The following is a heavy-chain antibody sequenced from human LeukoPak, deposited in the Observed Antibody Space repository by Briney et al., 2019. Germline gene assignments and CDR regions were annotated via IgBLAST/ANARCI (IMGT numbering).Heavy chain of an antibody. CDR2: IYYSGST. CDR1: GGSISSYY. D-gene: IGHD3-10*01. J-gene: IGHJ6*02. Sequence: SEILSLTCTVSGGSISSYYWSWIRQPPGKGLEWIGYIYYSGSTNYNPSLKSRVTISVDTSKNQFSLKLSSVTAADTAVCYCARAKGILWFGELFVLDVWGQGTTVTVSS. V-gene: IGHV4-59*01. CDR3: ARAKGILWFGELFVLDV.